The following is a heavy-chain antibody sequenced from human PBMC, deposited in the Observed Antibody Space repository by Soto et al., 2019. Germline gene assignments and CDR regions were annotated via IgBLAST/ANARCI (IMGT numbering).Heavy chain of an antibody. Sequence: SETLSLTCAVYGGCLRGYYWSWIRQPPGKGLEWIGEINHSGSTNYNPSLKSRVTISVDTSKNQFSLKLSSVTAADTAVYYCARERRNFNYYDSSGYYLLGYFDYWGQGTLVTVSS. CDR1: GGCLRGYY. J-gene: IGHJ4*02. CDR2: INHSGST. V-gene: IGHV4-34*01. CDR3: ARERRNFNYYDSSGYYLLGYFDY. D-gene: IGHD3-22*01.